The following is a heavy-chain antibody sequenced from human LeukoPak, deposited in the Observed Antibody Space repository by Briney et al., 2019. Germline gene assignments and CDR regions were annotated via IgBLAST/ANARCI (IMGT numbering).Heavy chain of an antibody. J-gene: IGHJ4*02. V-gene: IGHV3-9*01. Sequence: GGSLRLSCAASGFTFDDYAMHWVRQAPGKGLEWVSGISWNSGSIGYADSVKGRFTISRDNAKNSLYLQMNSLRAEDRALYYCAKGYGSGSYVIDYWGQGTLVTVSS. CDR1: GFTFDDYA. CDR3: AKGYGSGSYVIDY. CDR2: ISWNSGSI. D-gene: IGHD3-10*01.